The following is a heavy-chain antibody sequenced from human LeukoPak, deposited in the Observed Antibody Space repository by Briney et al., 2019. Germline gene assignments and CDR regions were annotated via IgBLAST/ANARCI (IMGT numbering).Heavy chain of an antibody. V-gene: IGHV4-39*07. CDR2: IYYSGST. CDR1: GGSISSSSYY. Sequence: SETLSLTCTVSGGSISSSSYYWGWIRQPPGKGLEWIVSIYYSGSTYYNPSLKSRVTISVDTSKNQFSLKLSSVTAADTAVYYCARRIAVATEDRYYYYGMDVWGQGTTVTVSS. CDR3: ARRIAVATEDRYYYYGMDV. J-gene: IGHJ6*02. D-gene: IGHD6-19*01.